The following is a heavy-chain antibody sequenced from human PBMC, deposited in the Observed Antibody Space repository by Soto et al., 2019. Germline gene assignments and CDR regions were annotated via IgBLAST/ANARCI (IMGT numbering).Heavy chain of an antibody. D-gene: IGHD6-19*01. Sequence: EVQLLESGGGLVQPGGSLRLSCAASGFPFSSYAMSWVRQAPGKGLEWVSAISGSGGSTYYADSVKGRFTISRDNSKNPLYLQMNSLRAEDTVVYYCAKEAVAGTNFDYWGQGTLVTVSS. CDR1: GFPFSSYA. CDR3: AKEAVAGTNFDY. CDR2: ISGSGGST. V-gene: IGHV3-23*01. J-gene: IGHJ4*02.